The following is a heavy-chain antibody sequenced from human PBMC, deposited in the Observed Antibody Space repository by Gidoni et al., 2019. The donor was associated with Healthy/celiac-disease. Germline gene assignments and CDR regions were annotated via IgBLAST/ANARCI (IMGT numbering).Heavy chain of an antibody. CDR1: GGTLSSYA. CDR3: ARDEGERQLDPYYYYGMDV. V-gene: IGHV1-69*06. Sequence: QVQLVQSGAEVKKPGSSVKVPCKASGGTLSSYAISWVRQAPGQGLEWMGGTIPIFGTAHYAQKFQGRVTITADKSTSTAYMELSSLRSEDTAVYYCARDEGERQLDPYYYYGMDVWGQGTTVTVSS. J-gene: IGHJ6*02. CDR2: TIPIFGTA. D-gene: IGHD6-13*01.